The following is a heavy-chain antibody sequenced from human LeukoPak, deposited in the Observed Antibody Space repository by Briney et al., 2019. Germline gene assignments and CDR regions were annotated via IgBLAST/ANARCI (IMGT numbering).Heavy chain of an antibody. CDR1: GYTFTSYD. V-gene: IGHV1-8*01. CDR2: MNPNSGNT. CDR3: ARGLRYYGSGSYFRAWEYYYYMDV. Sequence: GASVKVSCKASGYTFTSYDINWVRQATGQGLEWMGWMNPNSGNTGYAQKFQGRVTMTRNTSISTAYMELSSLRSEDTAVHYCARGLRYYGSGSYFRAWEYYYYMDVWGKGTTVTISS. D-gene: IGHD3-10*01. J-gene: IGHJ6*03.